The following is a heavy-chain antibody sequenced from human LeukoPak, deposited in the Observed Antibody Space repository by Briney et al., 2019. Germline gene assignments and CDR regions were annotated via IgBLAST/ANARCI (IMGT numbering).Heavy chain of an antibody. V-gene: IGHV4-61*02. J-gene: IGHJ4*02. CDR3: ARGHFLAAREYYFDY. Sequence: SETLSLTCTVSGGSISSGSYYWSWIRQPAGKGLEWIGRIYTSGSTNYNPSLKSRVTISVDTSKNQFSLKLSSVTAADTAVYYCARGHFLAAREYYFDYWGQGALVTVSS. D-gene: IGHD6-6*01. CDR1: GGSISSGSYY. CDR2: IYTSGST.